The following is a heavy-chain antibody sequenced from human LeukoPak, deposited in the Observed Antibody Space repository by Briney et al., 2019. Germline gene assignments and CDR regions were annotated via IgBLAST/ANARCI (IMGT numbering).Heavy chain of an antibody. J-gene: IGHJ5*02. CDR3: ARRSSSGWYST. D-gene: IGHD6-19*01. CDR2: IYYSAST. Sequence: PSETLSLTCTVSSGSISSSGYFWGWIRQPPGKGLEWIGSIYYSASTYYNPSLKSRVAISVDTSKNQFSLKLSSVTAADTAVYYCARRSSSGWYSTWGQGILVTVSS. CDR1: SGSISSSGYF. V-gene: IGHV4-39*01.